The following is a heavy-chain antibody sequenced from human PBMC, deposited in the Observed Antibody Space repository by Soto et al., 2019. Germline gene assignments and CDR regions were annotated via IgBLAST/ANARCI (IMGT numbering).Heavy chain of an antibody. Sequence: GSLRLSCEVSGVNLRGYAMSWVRQAPGKGLEWVSGIRIGPGITYYADSVKGRFTISSDSSRKTVYLQMNNLKAEDTALYFCARSRSAMADGMNVWGQGTTVTVSS. J-gene: IGHJ6*02. CDR1: GVNLRGYA. D-gene: IGHD5-18*01. V-gene: IGHV3-23*01. CDR3: ARSRSAMADGMNV. CDR2: IRIGPGIT.